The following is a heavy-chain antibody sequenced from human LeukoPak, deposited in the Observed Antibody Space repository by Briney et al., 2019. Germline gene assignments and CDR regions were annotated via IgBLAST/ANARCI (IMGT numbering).Heavy chain of an antibody. D-gene: IGHD1-1*01. Sequence: GGSLRLSCAASGFTFSTYAMNWVRQAPGMGLEWVSSINPSGSTIFYADSVKGRFTISRDNAKNSLYLQMNSLRAEDTALYFCASGIRERGFDYWGQGTLVTVSS. CDR2: INPSGSTI. CDR1: GFTFSTYA. CDR3: ASGIRERGFDY. J-gene: IGHJ4*02. V-gene: IGHV3-21*01.